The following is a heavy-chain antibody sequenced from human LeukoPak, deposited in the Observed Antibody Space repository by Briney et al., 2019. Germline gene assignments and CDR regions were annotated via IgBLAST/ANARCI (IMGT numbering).Heavy chain of an antibody. CDR3: ARRYYDFWSGLNP. D-gene: IGHD3-3*01. CDR1: GGSMIDHY. CDR2: IYHSGST. J-gene: IGHJ5*02. V-gene: IGHV4-34*01. Sequence: SETLSLTCTVSGGSMIDHYWSWVRQPPGKGLEWIGEIYHSGSTNYNPSLKSRVTISVDKSKNQFSLKLSSVTAADTAVYYCARRYYDFWSGLNPWGQGTLVTVSS.